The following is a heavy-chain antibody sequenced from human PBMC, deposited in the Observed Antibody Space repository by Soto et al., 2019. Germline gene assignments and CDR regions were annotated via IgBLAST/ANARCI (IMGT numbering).Heavy chain of an antibody. CDR1: GGTFSSYS. V-gene: IGHV1-69*01. CDR2: IIPIFGTA. CDR3: ARDGGRHSGGIDY. Sequence: QVQLVQSVAEVKKPGSSVKVSCKASGGTFSSYSINWVRQAPGQGLAWMGEIIPIFGTANYAQKFQGRVKITADESTSTAYMELSSLRSEDTAVYYCARDGGRHSGGIDYWGQGTLVTVSS. J-gene: IGHJ4*02. D-gene: IGHD1-26*01.